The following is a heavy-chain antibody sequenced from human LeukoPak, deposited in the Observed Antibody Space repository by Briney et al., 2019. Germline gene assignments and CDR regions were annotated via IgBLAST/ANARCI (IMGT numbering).Heavy chain of an antibody. V-gene: IGHV3-30*02. D-gene: IGHD2-2*01. J-gene: IGHJ4*02. Sequence: PGGSLRLSCAASGFTFSSYGMHWVRQAPGKGLEWVAFIRYDGSNKYYADSVKGRFTISRDNSKNTLYLQMNSLRAEDTAVYYCGAVVVPAAAKVGYFDYWGQGTLVTASS. CDR2: IRYDGSNK. CDR1: GFTFSSYG. CDR3: GAVVVPAAAKVGYFDY.